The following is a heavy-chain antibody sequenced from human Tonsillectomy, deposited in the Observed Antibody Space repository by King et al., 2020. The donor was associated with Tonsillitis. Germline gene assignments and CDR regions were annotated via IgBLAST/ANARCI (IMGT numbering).Heavy chain of an antibody. CDR1: GFTFSNYA. J-gene: IGHJ4*02. CDR2: ISYDGSNK. CDR3: ARDLSPYCSGGSCYSFDY. Sequence: ESGGGVVQPGRSLRLSCAASGFTFSNYAMHWVRQAPGKGLEWVAVISYDGSNKYYADSVKGRFTISRDNSKNTLYLQMNSLRAEDTAVYYCARDLSPYCSGGSCYSFDYWGQGTLVTVSS. D-gene: IGHD2-15*01. V-gene: IGHV3-30-3*01.